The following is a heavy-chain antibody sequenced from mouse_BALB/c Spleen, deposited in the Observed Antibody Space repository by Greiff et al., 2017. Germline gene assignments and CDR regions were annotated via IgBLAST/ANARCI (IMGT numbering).Heavy chain of an antibody. CDR3: ARSYYGTY. CDR2: ISYSGST. V-gene: IGHV3-2*02. CDR1: GYSITSDYA. Sequence: EVKLQESGPGLVKPSQSLSLTCTVTGYSITSDYAWNWIRQFPGNKLEWMGYISYSGSTSYNPSLKSRISITRDTSKNQFFLQLNSVTTEDTATYYCARSYYGTYWGQGTLVTVSA. J-gene: IGHJ3*01. D-gene: IGHD2-1*01.